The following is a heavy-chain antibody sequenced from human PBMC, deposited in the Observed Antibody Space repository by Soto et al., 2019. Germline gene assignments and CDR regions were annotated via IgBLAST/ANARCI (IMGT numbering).Heavy chain of an antibody. CDR2: IYYSVST. J-gene: IGHJ4*02. D-gene: IGHD2-21*02. Sequence: PWETLSVTFTVTGASISSRSYYWGWIRQPQGKGLEWIGSIYYSVSTYNNPSLLSGVSMSIDTSKDQFSLKLKSVTAADTALYFCARQRTSVVTQAYFDVWAPGSLVTVSS. CDR3: ARQRTSVVTQAYFDV. V-gene: IGHV4-39*01. CDR1: GASISSRSYY.